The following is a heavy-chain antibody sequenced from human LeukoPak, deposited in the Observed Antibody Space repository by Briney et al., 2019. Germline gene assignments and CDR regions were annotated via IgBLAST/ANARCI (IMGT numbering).Heavy chain of an antibody. CDR1: GGSISSSSYY. J-gene: IGHJ6*02. D-gene: IGHD3-16*01. Sequence: PSETLSLTCTVSGGSISSSSYYWGWIRQPPGKGLEWIGSIYYSGSTYYNPSLKSRVTISVDTSKNQFSLKLSSVTAADTAVYYCARDILQGGSASYGMDVWGQGTTVTVSS. CDR2: IYYSGST. V-gene: IGHV4-39*07. CDR3: ARDILQGGSASYGMDV.